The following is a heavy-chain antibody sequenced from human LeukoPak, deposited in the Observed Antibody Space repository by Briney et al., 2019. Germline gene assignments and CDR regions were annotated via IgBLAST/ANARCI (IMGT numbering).Heavy chain of an antibody. V-gene: IGHV1-69*13. Sequence: PVASVKVSCKASGGTFSSYAISWVRQAPGQGLEWMGGIIPIFGTANYAQKFQGRVTITADESTSTAYMELSSLRSEDTAVYYCARGGPLVYCSSTSCPPLGMDVWGQGTTVTVSS. D-gene: IGHD2-2*01. J-gene: IGHJ6*02. CDR2: IIPIFGTA. CDR3: ARGGPLVYCSSTSCPPLGMDV. CDR1: GGTFSSYA.